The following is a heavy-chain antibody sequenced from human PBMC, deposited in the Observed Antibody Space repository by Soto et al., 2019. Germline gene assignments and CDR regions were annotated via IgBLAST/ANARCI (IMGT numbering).Heavy chain of an antibody. Sequence: QVQLVESGGGVVQPGRSLRLSCAASGFTFSSYGMHWVRQAPGKGLEWVAVISYDGSNKYYADSVKGRFTISRDNSKNTLYLQMNSLGAEDTAVYYCAKDGVYGDYGGDWYFDLWGRGTLVTVSS. J-gene: IGHJ2*01. D-gene: IGHD4-17*01. CDR1: GFTFSSYG. V-gene: IGHV3-30*18. CDR3: AKDGVYGDYGGDWYFDL. CDR2: ISYDGSNK.